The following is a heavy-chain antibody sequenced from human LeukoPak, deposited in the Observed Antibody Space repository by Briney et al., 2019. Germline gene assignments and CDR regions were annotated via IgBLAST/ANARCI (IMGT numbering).Heavy chain of an antibody. CDR3: ARDFGVLNAFDI. CDR1: GVSISSYY. V-gene: IGHV4-59*01. CDR2: IYYSGST. Sequence: SETLSLTCTVSGVSISSYYWSWIRQPPGKGLEWIGYIYYSGSTNYNPSLKSRVTISVDTSKNQFSLKLSSVTAADTAVYYCARDFGVLNAFDIWGQGTMVTVSS. J-gene: IGHJ3*02. D-gene: IGHD2-8*01.